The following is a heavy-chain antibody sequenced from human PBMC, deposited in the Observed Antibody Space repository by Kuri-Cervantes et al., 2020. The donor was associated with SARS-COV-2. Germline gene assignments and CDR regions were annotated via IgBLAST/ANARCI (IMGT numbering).Heavy chain of an antibody. D-gene: IGHD4-23*01. Sequence: GGSLRLSCAASGFTFDDYGMSWVRQAPGKGLEWVSYISSSSTIYYADSVKGRFTISRDNAKNSLYLQMNSLRAEDTAVYYCARDDYGGNSIDYWGQGTLVTVSS. CDR2: ISSSSTI. CDR3: ARDDYGGNSIDY. J-gene: IGHJ4*02. V-gene: IGHV3-69-1*01. CDR1: GFTFDDYG.